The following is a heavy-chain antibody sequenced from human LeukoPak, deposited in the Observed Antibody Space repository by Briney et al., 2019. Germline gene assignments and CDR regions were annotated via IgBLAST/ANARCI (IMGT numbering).Heavy chain of an antibody. V-gene: IGHV3-30-3*01. CDR2: ISYDGSNK. CDR1: GFTFSSYA. J-gene: IGHJ4*02. CDR3: ARFDEGFDY. D-gene: IGHD3-10*01. Sequence: PGGSLRLSCAASGFTFSSYAMHWVRQAPGKGLEWVAVISYDGSNKYYADSVKGRFTISRDNSKNTLYLQMSSLRAEDTAVYYCARFDEGFDYCGQGTLVTVSS.